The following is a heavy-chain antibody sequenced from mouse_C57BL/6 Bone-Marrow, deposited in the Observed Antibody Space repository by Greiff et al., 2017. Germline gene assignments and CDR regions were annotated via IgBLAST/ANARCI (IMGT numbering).Heavy chain of an antibody. V-gene: IGHV10-1*01. D-gene: IGHD2-4*01. CDR2: IRSKSNNYAT. J-gene: IGHJ4*01. Sequence: EVKLMESGGGLVQPKGSLKLSCAASGFSFNTYAMNWVRQAPGKGLEWVARIRSKSNNYATYYADSVKDRFTISRDDSESMLYLQMNNLKTEDTAMYYCVRGYYDHLYYAMDYWGQGTSVTVSS. CDR3: VRGYYDHLYYAMDY. CDR1: GFSFNTYA.